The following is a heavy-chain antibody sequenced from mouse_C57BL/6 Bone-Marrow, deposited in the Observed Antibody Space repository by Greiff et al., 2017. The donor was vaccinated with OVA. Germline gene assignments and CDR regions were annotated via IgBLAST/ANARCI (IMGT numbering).Heavy chain of an antibody. CDR1: GYTFTSYW. CDR3: ARWDDSAMDY. D-gene: IGHD4-1*01. J-gene: IGHJ4*01. CDR2: IDPSDSNT. V-gene: IGHV1-69*01. Sequence: QVQLQQPGAELVLPGASVKLSCKASGYTFTSYWMHWVKQRPGQGLEWIGEIDPSDSNTNYNQKFKGKSTLTVDKSSSTAYMQLSSLTSEDSAVYYCARWDDSAMDYWGQGTSVTVSS.